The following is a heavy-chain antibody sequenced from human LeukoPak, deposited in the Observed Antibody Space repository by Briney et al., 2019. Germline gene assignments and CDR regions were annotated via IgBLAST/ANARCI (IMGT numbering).Heavy chain of an antibody. CDR3: ARDSGVGYYDSSGYINAEYFQH. CDR1: GGSISSYY. V-gene: IGHV4-4*07. Sequence: SETLSLTCTVSGGSISSYYWSWIRQPAGKGLEWIGRIYTSGSTNYNPSLKSRVTMSVDTSKNQFSLKLSSVTAADTAVYYCARDSGVGYYDSSGYINAEYFQHWGQGTLVTVSS. J-gene: IGHJ1*01. D-gene: IGHD3-22*01. CDR2: IYTSGST.